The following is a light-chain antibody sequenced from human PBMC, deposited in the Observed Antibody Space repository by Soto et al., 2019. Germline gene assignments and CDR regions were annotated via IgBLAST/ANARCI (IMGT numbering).Light chain of an antibody. Sequence: IVLTQSPGTLSLSPGERATLSCRASQSVSSSYLAWYQQKPGQAPRLLIYGASSRATGIPDRFSGSVSGTGFTLTISRLEPEDFAVYYCQQYGSSPPWTFGQGTKVEIK. CDR2: GAS. V-gene: IGKV3-20*01. CDR3: QQYGSSPPWT. CDR1: QSVSSSY. J-gene: IGKJ1*01.